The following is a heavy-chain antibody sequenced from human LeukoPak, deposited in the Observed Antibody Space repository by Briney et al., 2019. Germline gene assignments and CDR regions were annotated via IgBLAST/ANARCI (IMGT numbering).Heavy chain of an antibody. D-gene: IGHD2-21*02. V-gene: IGHV4-61*02. CDR1: GGSISSGSYY. CDR3: ARVPWGDFYFDY. Sequence: SETLSLTCTVSGGSISSGSYYWSWIRQPAGKGLEWIGRIYTSGSTNYNPSLKSRVTISVDTSKNQFSLKLSSVTAADTAVYYCARVPWGDFYFDYWGQGTLVTVSS. J-gene: IGHJ4*02. CDR2: IYTSGST.